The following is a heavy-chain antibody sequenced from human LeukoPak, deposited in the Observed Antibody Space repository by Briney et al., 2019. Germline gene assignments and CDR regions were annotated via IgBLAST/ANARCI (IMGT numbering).Heavy chain of an antibody. D-gene: IGHD3-16*01. CDR2: IIPIFGTA. J-gene: IGHJ4*02. CDR1: GGTFSSYA. CDR3: ATDYDYVWGFDY. V-gene: IGHV1-69*13. Sequence: SVKVPCKASGGTFSSYAISWVRQAPGQGLEWMGGIIPIFGTANYAQKFQGRVTITADESTSTAYMELSSLRSEDTAVYYCATDYDYVWGFDYWGQGTLVTVSS.